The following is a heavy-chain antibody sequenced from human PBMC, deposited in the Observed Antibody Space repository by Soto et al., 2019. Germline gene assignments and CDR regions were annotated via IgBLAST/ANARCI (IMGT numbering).Heavy chain of an antibody. J-gene: IGHJ6*02. CDR1: GYIFTSYG. CDR3: SRDVGYCISTSCRTHGMDV. D-gene: IGHD2-2*01. Sequence: GASVKVSCKASGYIFTSYGISWVRQAPGQGLEWMGWSSAHNGDTKYAQMLQGRVTMTTDTSTSTAYMELRSLRSDDTAVYYCSRDVGYCISTSCRTHGMDVWGQGTTVTVSS. CDR2: SSAHNGDT. V-gene: IGHV1-18*01.